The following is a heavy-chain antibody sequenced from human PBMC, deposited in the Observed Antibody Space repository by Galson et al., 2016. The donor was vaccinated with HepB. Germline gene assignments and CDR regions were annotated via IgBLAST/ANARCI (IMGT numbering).Heavy chain of an antibody. J-gene: IGHJ4*02. Sequence: FPRLCCPASGFTFSRSGKSWVRQAPGKGLEWLANIKQDGSEKYYVDSVRGRFTISRDNAMNSLYLHMSSLRAEDTALYYCTRTISATAGIDWGQGTLVTVSS. CDR3: TRTISATAGID. D-gene: IGHD6-13*01. CDR2: IKQDGSEK. V-gene: IGHV3-7*04. CDR1: GFTFSRSG.